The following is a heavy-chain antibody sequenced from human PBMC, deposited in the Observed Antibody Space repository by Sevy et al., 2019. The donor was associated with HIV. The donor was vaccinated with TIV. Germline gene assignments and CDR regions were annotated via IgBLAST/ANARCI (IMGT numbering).Heavy chain of an antibody. Sequence: GGSLRLSCAASGFTFSSYAMHWVRQAPGKGLEWVAVISYDGSNKYYGVSVKVRFTISRDNSKNTLYLQMNSLRAEDTAVYYCARDPGLRFLEWSFDYWGQGTLVTVSS. CDR2: ISYDGSNK. V-gene: IGHV3-30-3*01. CDR1: GFTFSSYA. CDR3: ARDPGLRFLEWSFDY. D-gene: IGHD3-3*01. J-gene: IGHJ4*02.